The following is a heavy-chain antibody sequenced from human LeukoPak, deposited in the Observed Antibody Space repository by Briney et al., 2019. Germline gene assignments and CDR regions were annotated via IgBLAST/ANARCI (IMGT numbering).Heavy chain of an antibody. D-gene: IGHD2-8*01. CDR1: GYTFTSYY. J-gene: IGHJ4*02. CDR3: ARGGDIVLPSKDEGTD. CDR2: INPSGGST. Sequence: ASVKVSCKASGYTFTSYYIHWVRQAPGQGLEWMGIINPSGGSTSYAQKFQGRVTMTRDTSTSTVYMELSSLRSEDTAVYYCARGGDIVLPSKDEGTDWGQGTLVTVSS. V-gene: IGHV1-46*01.